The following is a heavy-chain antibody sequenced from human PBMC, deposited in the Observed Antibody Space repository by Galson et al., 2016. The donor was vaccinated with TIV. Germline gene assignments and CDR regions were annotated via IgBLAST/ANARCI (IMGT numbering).Heavy chain of an antibody. D-gene: IGHD1-26*01. J-gene: IGHJ3*01. CDR2: LSLSGAYT. Sequence: YVMSWVRLAPGKGLEWVSSLSLSGAYTYYADSVKGRFTISRDNSKYTLFLQLNSLRAEDTAIYFCAKVGKSGDYSWDAFDVWGQGTVVTVSS. V-gene: IGHV3-23*01. CDR1: YV. CDR3: AKVGKSGDYSWDAFDV.